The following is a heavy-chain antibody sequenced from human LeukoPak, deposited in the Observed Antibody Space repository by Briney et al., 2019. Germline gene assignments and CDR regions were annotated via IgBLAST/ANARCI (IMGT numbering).Heavy chain of an antibody. D-gene: IGHD1-26*01. CDR3: AKINSGSYTDY. CDR1: GFTFSNYA. Sequence: PGGSLRLSCAASGFTFSNYAMSWVRQAPGKGLEWVSSISSSGGGTYYADSVKGRFTISRDNSKNTLSLQMNSLKAEDTAVYYRAKINSGSYTDYWGQGTLVTVSS. CDR2: ISSSGGGT. J-gene: IGHJ4*02. V-gene: IGHV3-23*01.